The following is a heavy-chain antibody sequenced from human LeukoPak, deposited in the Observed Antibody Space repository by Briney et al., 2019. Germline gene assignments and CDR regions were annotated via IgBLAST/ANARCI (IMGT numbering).Heavy chain of an antibody. CDR1: GYTFTGYY. J-gene: IGHJ4*02. CDR3: ARGGWIAAAGRGGYFDY. CDR2: INPNSGGT. V-gene: IGHV1-2*02. D-gene: IGHD6-13*01. Sequence: GASVKVSCKASGYTFTGYYMHWVRQAPGQGLEWMGWINPNSGGTNYAQKLQGRVTMTTDTSTSTAYMELRSLRSDDTAVYYCARGGWIAAAGRGGYFDYWGQGTPVTVSS.